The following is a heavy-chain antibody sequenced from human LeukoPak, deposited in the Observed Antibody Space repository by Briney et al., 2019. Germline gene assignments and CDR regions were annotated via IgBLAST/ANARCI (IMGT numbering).Heavy chain of an antibody. Sequence: ASVKVSCKASGYTFTGYYMHWVRQAPGQGLEWMGWINPNSGGTNYAQKFQGRVTMTRDTSISTAYMELSRLRSDDTAVYYCARAEFPVAVPAAFDAFDIWGQGTMVTVSS. D-gene: IGHD2-2*01. CDR1: GYTFTGYY. CDR3: ARAEFPVAVPAAFDAFDI. CDR2: INPNSGGT. V-gene: IGHV1-2*02. J-gene: IGHJ3*02.